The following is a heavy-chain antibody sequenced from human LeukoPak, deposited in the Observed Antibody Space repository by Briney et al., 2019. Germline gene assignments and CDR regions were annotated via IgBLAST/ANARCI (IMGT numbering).Heavy chain of an antibody. CDR2: ISSSSSYI. Sequence: GGSLRLSCAASGFTFSSSSMNWVRQAPGKGLEWVSSISSSSSYIYYADSVKGRFTISRDNAKNSLYLQMNSLRAEETAVYYCARLAAAYDAFDIWGQGTMVTVSS. V-gene: IGHV3-21*01. J-gene: IGHJ3*02. D-gene: IGHD6-13*01. CDR3: ARLAAAYDAFDI. CDR1: GFTFSSSS.